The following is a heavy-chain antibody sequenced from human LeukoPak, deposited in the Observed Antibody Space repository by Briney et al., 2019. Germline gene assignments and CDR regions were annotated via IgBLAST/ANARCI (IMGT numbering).Heavy chain of an antibody. CDR3: ARDRGNLGYCSSTSCYTPWRY. J-gene: IGHJ4*02. CDR1: GYTFTGYY. V-gene: IGHV1-2*02. Sequence: ASVKVSCKASGYTFTGYYMHWVRQAPGQGLEWMGWINPNSGGTNYAQKFQGRVTMTRDTSISTAYMELSRLRSDDTAVYYCARDRGNLGYCSSTSCYTPWRYWGQGTLDTVSS. D-gene: IGHD2-2*02. CDR2: INPNSGGT.